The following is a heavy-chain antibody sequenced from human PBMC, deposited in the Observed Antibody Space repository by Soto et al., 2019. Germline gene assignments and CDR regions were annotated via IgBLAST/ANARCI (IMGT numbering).Heavy chain of an antibody. D-gene: IGHD3-10*01. CDR3: ARGNHYYYGSGSRTLDY. V-gene: IGHV4-34*01. CDR2: INHSGST. Sequence: TSETLSLTCAVYGGSFSGYYWSWIRQPPGKGLEWIGEINHSGSTNYNPSLKSRVTISVDTSKNQFSLKLSSVTAADTAVYYCARGNHYYYGSGSRTLDYWGQGTLVTVSS. CDR1: GGSFSGYY. J-gene: IGHJ4*02.